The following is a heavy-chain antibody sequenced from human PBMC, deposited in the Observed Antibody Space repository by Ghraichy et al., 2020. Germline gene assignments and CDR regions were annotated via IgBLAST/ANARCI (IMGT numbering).Heavy chain of an antibody. CDR3: TTDGDGSTYGFHY. CDR2: VRRETDGGTG. J-gene: IGHJ4*02. Sequence: LSLTCAASGFAFSDAWMSWVRLSPGKGLEWVGRVRRETDGGTGDYILPVKGRFTISRDDSRNTASLQMNSLKIEDTAVYYCTTDGDGSTYGFHYWGQGTLVTVSS. V-gene: IGHV3-15*01. CDR1: GFAFSDAW. D-gene: IGHD6-13*01.